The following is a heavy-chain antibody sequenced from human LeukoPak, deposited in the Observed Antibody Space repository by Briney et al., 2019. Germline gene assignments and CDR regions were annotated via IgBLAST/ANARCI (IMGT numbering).Heavy chain of an antibody. CDR2: ISGSGDST. Sequence: PGGSLRLSCAASEFTFSSFAMTWVRQAPGKGLEWVSSISGSGDSTYYADSVKGRFTISRDNSKDTLFLQMNSLRAEDTAVYYCAKDVVGTVADYFDYWGQGTLVTVSS. V-gene: IGHV3-23*01. J-gene: IGHJ4*02. CDR1: EFTFSSFA. D-gene: IGHD2-21*01. CDR3: AKDVVGTVADYFDY.